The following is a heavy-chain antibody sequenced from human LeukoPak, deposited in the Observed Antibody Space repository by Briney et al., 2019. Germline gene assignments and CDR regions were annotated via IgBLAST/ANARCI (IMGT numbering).Heavy chain of an antibody. V-gene: IGHV1-69*05. CDR1: GGTFSSYA. CDR3: ARGRRGYVGLLPPNYYYYYMDV. CDR2: IIPIFGTA. Sequence: GASVKVSCKASGGTFSSYAISWVRQAPGQGLEWMGGIIPIFGTANYAQKFQGRVTITRNTSISTAYMELSSLRSEDTAVYYCARGRRGYVGLLPPNYYYYYMDVWGKGTTVTISS. J-gene: IGHJ6*03. D-gene: IGHD2-15*01.